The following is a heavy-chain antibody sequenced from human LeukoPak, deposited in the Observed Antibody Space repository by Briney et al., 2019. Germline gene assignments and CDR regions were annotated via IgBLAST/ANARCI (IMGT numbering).Heavy chain of an antibody. J-gene: IGHJ4*02. Sequence: GGSLRLSCAASGLSFSSFAMSWARQAPARGLEWLSSMKGTGETFYADSVRGRVTLFRDDSRNTVYLQLNNLRVEDTAVYYCARASWVSSADAVRWGQGTVVTVSS. CDR1: GLSFSSFA. D-gene: IGHD3-16*01. CDR2: MKGTGET. V-gene: IGHV3-23*01. CDR3: ARASWVSSADAVR.